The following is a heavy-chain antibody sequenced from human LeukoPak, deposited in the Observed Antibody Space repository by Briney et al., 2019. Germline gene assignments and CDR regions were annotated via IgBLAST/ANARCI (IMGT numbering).Heavy chain of an antibody. D-gene: IGHD6-19*01. CDR3: ARTSSSGPVGGYYFDY. J-gene: IGHJ4*02. V-gene: IGHV4-38-2*02. Sequence: SETLSLTCTVSGYFISSGYYWGWIRQPPGKGLQWIGSIHHSGSTYYNPSLKSRVTISVDTSKNQFSLKLSSVTAADTAVYYCARTSSSGPVGGYYFDYWGQGTLVTVSS. CDR1: GYFISSGYY. CDR2: IHHSGST.